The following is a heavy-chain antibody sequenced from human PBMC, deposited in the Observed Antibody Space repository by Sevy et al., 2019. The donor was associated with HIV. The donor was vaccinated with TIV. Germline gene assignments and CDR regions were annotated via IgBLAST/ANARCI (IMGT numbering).Heavy chain of an antibody. J-gene: IGHJ4*02. V-gene: IGHV1-18*04. Sequence: ASVKVSCKASGYTFTSYGISWVRQAPGQGLEWMGWISAYNGNTNYAQKLQGRVTMTTDTSTNTAYMELRSLRSDDTAVYYCARAVAGVNYFDYWGQGTLVTVSS. CDR1: GYTFTSYG. CDR3: ARAVAGVNYFDY. CDR2: ISAYNGNT. D-gene: IGHD6-19*01.